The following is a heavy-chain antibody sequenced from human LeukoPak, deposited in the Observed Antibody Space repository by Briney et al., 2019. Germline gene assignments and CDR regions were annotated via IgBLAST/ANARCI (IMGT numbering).Heavy chain of an antibody. CDR3: AAMVDTAMDPYYYYYYMDV. CDR2: IYYGGST. Sequence: SETLSLTCTVSGGSISSSSYYYWGWIRQPPGKGLEWIGSIYYGGSTYYNPSLKSRVTISVDTSKNQFSLRLSSVTAADTAVYYCAAMVDTAMDPYYYYYYMDVWGKGTTVTVSS. V-gene: IGHV4-39*01. D-gene: IGHD5-18*01. J-gene: IGHJ6*03. CDR1: GGSISSSSYYY.